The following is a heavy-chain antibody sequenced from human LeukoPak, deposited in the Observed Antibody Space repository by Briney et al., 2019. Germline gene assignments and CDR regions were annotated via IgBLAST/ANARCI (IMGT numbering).Heavy chain of an antibody. D-gene: IGHD2-2*01. CDR2: IYHSGST. CDR3: ARGWLGGTSPLYNWFDP. J-gene: IGHJ5*02. V-gene: IGHV4-38-2*02. CDR1: GYSISSGYY. Sequence: PSETLSLTCTVSGYSISSGYYWGWIRPPPGKGLEWIGSIYHSGSTYYNPSLKSRVTISVDTSKNQFSLKLSSVTAADTAVYYCARGWLGGTSPLYNWFDPWGQGTLVTVSS.